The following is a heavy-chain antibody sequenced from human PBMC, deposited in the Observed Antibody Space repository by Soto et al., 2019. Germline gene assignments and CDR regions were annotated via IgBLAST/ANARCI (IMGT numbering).Heavy chain of an antibody. CDR1: GFICSSYD. D-gene: IGHD1-1*01. V-gene: IGHV3-23*01. Sequence: GGSLRLSCAVSGFICSSYDMSWVRQAPGKGLEWVSTILVGGSTHYEDSVKGRFTISRDTSKNTVYLHRNSLTAGDTAFYYCAKATATSGGAFEIYDQGTMFTVSS. CDR3: AKATATSGGAFEI. J-gene: IGHJ3*02. CDR2: ILVGGST.